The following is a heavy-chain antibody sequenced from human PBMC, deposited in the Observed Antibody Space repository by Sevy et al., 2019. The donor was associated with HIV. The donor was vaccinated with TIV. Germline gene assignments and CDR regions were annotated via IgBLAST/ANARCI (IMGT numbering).Heavy chain of an antibody. CDR3: ARVVLRFLEWPPGH. J-gene: IGHJ4*02. Sequence: GGSLRLSCAASGFTFSDYYMSWIRQAPGKGLEWVSYISSSGSTIYYEDSVKGRFTISRDNAKNSLYLQMNSLRAEDTAVYYCARVVLRFLEWPPGHWGQGTLVTVSS. V-gene: IGHV3-11*01. D-gene: IGHD3-3*01. CDR1: GFTFSDYY. CDR2: ISSSGSTI.